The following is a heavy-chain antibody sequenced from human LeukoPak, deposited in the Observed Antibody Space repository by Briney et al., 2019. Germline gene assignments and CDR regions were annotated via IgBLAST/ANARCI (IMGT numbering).Heavy chain of an antibody. CDR3: AKGSSSSWYVALNYYYYGMDV. V-gene: IGHV3-74*03. J-gene: IGHJ6*02. CDR2: INSDGYSI. CDR1: GFTFSSYW. Sequence: PGGSLRLSCAASGFTFSSYWMHWVRQAPGKGLVWVSRINSDGYSITYADSVKGRFTISRDNSKNTLYLQMNSLRAEDTAVYYCAKGSSSSWYVALNYYYYGMDVWGQGTTVTVSS. D-gene: IGHD6-13*01.